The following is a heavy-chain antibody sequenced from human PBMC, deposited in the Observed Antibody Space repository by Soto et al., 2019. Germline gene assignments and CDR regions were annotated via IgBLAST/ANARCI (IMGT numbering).Heavy chain of an antibody. Sequence: PGGSLRLSCAASGFTFSSYWMSWVRQAPGKGLEWVANIKQDGSEKYYVDSVKGRFTISRDNAKNSLYLQMNSLRAEDTAVYYCASGYSYDTFDYWGQGTLVTVSS. V-gene: IGHV3-7*03. CDR2: IKQDGSEK. J-gene: IGHJ4*02. CDR1: GFTFSSYW. D-gene: IGHD5-18*01. CDR3: ASGYSYDTFDY.